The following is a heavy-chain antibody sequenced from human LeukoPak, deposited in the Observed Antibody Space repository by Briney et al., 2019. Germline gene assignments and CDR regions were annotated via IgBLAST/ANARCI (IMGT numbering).Heavy chain of an antibody. CDR1: GYSFSYFG. Sequence: ASVKVSCKASGYSFSYFGINWVRQAPGQGLEWMGWISCYNGNTNYAQKFQGRVTMTRGTSISTAYMELSRLRSDDTAVYYCAPGGGVGAALLDYWGQGTLVTVSS. CDR3: APGGGVGAALLDY. CDR2: ISCYNGNT. V-gene: IGHV1-18*01. J-gene: IGHJ4*02. D-gene: IGHD1-26*01.